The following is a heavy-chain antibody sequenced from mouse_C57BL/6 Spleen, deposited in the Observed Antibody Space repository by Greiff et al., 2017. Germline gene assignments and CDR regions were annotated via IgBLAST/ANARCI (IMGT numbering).Heavy chain of an antibody. Sequence: VQLVESGAELAKPGASVKLSCKASGYTFTSYWMHWVKQRPGQGLEWIGYINPSSGYTKYNQKFKDKATWTADKSSSTAYMQLSSLTYEDAAVYYCARPGGVGLPSWFAYWGQGTLVTVSA. D-gene: IGHD2-2*01. J-gene: IGHJ3*01. CDR2: INPSSGYT. CDR1: GYTFTSYW. V-gene: IGHV1-7*01. CDR3: ARPGGVGLPSWFAY.